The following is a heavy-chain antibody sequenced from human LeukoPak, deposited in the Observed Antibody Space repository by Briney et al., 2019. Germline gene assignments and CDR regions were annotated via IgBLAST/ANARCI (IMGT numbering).Heavy chain of an antibody. CDR3: ARSPDIVATIVY. Sequence: ASVKVXCKASGYTFTGYYMHWVRQAPGQGLEWMGWINPNSGGTNYAQKLQGRVTMTTDTSTSTAYMELRSLRSDDTAVYYCARSPDIVATIVYWGQGTLVTVSS. J-gene: IGHJ4*02. CDR1: GYTFTGYY. V-gene: IGHV1-2*02. CDR2: INPNSGGT. D-gene: IGHD5-12*01.